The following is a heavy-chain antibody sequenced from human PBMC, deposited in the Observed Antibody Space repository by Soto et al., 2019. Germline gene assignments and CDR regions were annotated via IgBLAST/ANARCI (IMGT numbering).Heavy chain of an antibody. CDR3: ARHKGGYYSGVDV. Sequence: QLQLQESGPGRVKPSETLSLTCTVSGGSISSNRYYWAWIRQPPGKGLEWIGNIYYSGTTYYNPSLKSRVTISVDTSKNQFSLKLSSVTAADTAVYYCARHKGGYYSGVDVWGQGTTVTVSS. CDR2: IYYSGTT. J-gene: IGHJ6*02. CDR1: GGSISSNRYY. V-gene: IGHV4-39*01. D-gene: IGHD3-16*01.